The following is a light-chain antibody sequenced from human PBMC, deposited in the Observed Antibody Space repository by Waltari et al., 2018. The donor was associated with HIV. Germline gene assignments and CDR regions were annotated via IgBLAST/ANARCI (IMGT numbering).Light chain of an antibody. J-gene: IGLJ1*01. CDR3: CSYAGNFFV. Sequence: QSALTQPRSVSGSPGQSVTIPCIGTSSDVGRCGFFAWYQQPPGKAPKLMIYDVGKRPSGVPARFSGSKSGNTASLTISGLQAEDEADYFCCSYAGNFFVFGTGTQVSVL. V-gene: IGLV2-11*01. CDR1: SSDVGRCGF. CDR2: DVG.